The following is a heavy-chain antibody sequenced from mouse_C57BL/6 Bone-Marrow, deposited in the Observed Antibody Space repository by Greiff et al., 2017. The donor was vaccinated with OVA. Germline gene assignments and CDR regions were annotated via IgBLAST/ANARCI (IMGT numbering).Heavy chain of an antibody. Sequence: VQLQQPGAELVKPGASVKLSCKASGYTFTSYWMHWVKQRPGQGLEWIGMIHPTSGSTNYNEKFKSKATLTVDKSSSTAYMKLSSLTSEDSAVYYCARTLYYGNYVGSYYAMDYWGQGTSVTVSS. CDR2: IHPTSGST. D-gene: IGHD2-1*01. CDR1: GYTFTSYW. V-gene: IGHV1-64*01. J-gene: IGHJ4*01. CDR3: ARTLYYGNYVGSYYAMDY.